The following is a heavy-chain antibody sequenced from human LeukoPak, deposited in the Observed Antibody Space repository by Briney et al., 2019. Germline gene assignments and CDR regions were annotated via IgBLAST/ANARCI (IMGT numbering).Heavy chain of an antibody. CDR1: GFSVSSFG. V-gene: IGHV3-23*01. J-gene: IGHJ4*02. CDR2: ISLNGETT. CDR3: AQGFSSGWYPY. Sequence: GGSLRLSCEVSGFSVSSFGMSWVRQAPGKGLEWISAISLNGETTWYADSVKGRFTISRDNSKNTLYLQLTSLRAEDTAVYYCAQGFSSGWYPYWGQGSLVSVSS. D-gene: IGHD6-19*01.